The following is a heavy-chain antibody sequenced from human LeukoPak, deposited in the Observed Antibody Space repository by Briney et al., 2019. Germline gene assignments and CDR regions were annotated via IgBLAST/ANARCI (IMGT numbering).Heavy chain of an antibody. CDR3: AKLVYYDFWSGYGFDY. CDR2: ISYDGSNK. V-gene: IGHV3-30-3*02. J-gene: IGHJ4*02. CDR1: GFTFSSYA. Sequence: GGSLRLSCAASGFTFSSYAMHWVRQAPGKGLEWVAVISYDGSNKYYADSVKGRFTISRDNSKNTLYLQMNSLRAEDTAVYYCAKLVYYDFWSGYGFDYWGQGTLVTVSS. D-gene: IGHD3-3*01.